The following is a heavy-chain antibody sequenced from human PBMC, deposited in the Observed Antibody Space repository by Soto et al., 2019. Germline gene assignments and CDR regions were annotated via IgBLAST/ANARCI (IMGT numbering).Heavy chain of an antibody. V-gene: IGHV4-34*01. J-gene: IGHJ6*02. CDR3: ARGSRVKVPAATGRDYYYHGLDV. D-gene: IGHD1-1*01. CDR1: GGSFRGYY. CDR2: INHRGSA. Sequence: QVQLQQWGAGLLKPSETLSLTCAVYGGSFRGYYWSWIRQPPGKGLEWIGEINHRGSANYNPSVTSRVTIAVDTSKNHFALKLNSVTAADTAMYYCARGSRVKVPAATGRDYYYHGLDVWAQGTAVTVSS.